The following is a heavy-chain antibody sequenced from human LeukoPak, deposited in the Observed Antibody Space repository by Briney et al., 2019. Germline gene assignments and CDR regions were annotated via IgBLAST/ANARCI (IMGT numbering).Heavy chain of an antibody. V-gene: IGHV1-18*01. Sequence: ASVKVSCKASGYTFTSYGISWVRQAPGQGLEWMGWISAYNGNTKYAQKLQGRVTMTTDTSTSTAYKELRSLRSDDTAGYYCARDGPGEYQLPSLYWGQGTLVTVSS. CDR1: GYTFTSYG. CDR2: ISAYNGNT. D-gene: IGHD2-2*01. J-gene: IGHJ4*02. CDR3: ARDGPGEYQLPSLY.